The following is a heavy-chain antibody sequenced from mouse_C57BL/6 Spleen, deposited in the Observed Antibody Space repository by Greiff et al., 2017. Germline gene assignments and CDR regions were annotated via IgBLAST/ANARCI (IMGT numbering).Heavy chain of an antibody. V-gene: IGHV14-1*01. Sequence: EVQLQQSGAELVRPGASVKLSCTASGFNIKDYYMHWVKQRPEQGLEWIGRIDPEDGDTEYAPKFQGKATMSADTSSNTAYLQLSSLTSEDPAVYYGTTTDYGYAWFAYWGQGTLVTVSA. CDR1: GFNIKDYY. J-gene: IGHJ3*01. CDR3: TTTDYGYAWFAY. CDR2: IDPEDGDT. D-gene: IGHD2-2*01.